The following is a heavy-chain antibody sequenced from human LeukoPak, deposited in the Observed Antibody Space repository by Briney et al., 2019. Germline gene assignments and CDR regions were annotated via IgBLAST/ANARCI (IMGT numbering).Heavy chain of an antibody. V-gene: IGHV3-23*01. D-gene: IGHD5-24*01. Sequence: GGSLRLSCAASGFTFSNYGISWVRQAPGKGLEWLSGISGSGKNTYYADSVKGRFIISRDNSKNTLYLQMNSLRVEDTAVYYCARRDDYNYHYYYMDVWGKGTTVTVSS. J-gene: IGHJ6*03. CDR2: ISGSGKNT. CDR1: GFTFSNYG. CDR3: ARRDDYNYHYYYMDV.